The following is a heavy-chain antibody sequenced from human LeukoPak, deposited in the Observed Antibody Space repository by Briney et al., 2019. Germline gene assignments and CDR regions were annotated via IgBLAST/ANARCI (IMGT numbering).Heavy chain of an antibody. CDR2: IYHSGST. Sequence: SETLSLTCTVSGYSISSGYYWGWIRPPPGKGLEWIGSIYHSGSTYYNPSLKSRVTISVDTSKNQFSLKLSSVTAADTAVYYCASVTYSSTYYFDYWGQGTLVTVSS. CDR1: GYSISSGYY. D-gene: IGHD2/OR15-2a*01. CDR3: ASVTYSSTYYFDY. J-gene: IGHJ4*02. V-gene: IGHV4-38-2*02.